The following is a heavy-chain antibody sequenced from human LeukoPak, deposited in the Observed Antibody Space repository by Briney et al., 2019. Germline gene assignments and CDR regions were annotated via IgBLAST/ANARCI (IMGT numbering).Heavy chain of an antibody. Sequence: GGSLRLSCAASGFTFSSYAMSWVRQAPGKGLEWVSAISGSGGSTYYADSVKGRFTISRDNSKSTLYLQMTSLRAEDTVVYYCAKDPQTYSSGVLYWGQGTLVTVSS. V-gene: IGHV3-23*01. D-gene: IGHD6-19*01. CDR2: ISGSGGST. CDR1: GFTFSSYA. J-gene: IGHJ4*02. CDR3: AKDPQTYSSGVLY.